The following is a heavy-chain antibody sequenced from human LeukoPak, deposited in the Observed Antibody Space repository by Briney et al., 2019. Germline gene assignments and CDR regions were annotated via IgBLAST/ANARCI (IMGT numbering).Heavy chain of an antibody. CDR2: ISGSGGST. D-gene: IGHD2-2*02. CDR1: GFTFSSYA. Sequence: TGGSLRLSCAASGFTFSSYAMSWVRLAPGKGLEWVSAISGSGGSTYYADSVKGRFTISRDNSKNTLYLQMNSLRAEDTAVYYCAKDRGGYCSSTSCYTGIGWFDPWGQGTLVTVSS. V-gene: IGHV3-23*01. J-gene: IGHJ5*02. CDR3: AKDRGGYCSSTSCYTGIGWFDP.